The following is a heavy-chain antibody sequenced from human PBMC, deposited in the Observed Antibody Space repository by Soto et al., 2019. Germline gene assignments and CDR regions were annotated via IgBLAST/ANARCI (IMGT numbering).Heavy chain of an antibody. CDR1: GYGLASCY. J-gene: IGHJ4*02. V-gene: IGHV1-46*01. Sequence: GTPVKVSSKASGYGLASCYRRWVRQAPGQGLEWMGIINPSGSSTNYAQKFQGRVTMTRDTSTSTVYMELSSLRSEDPAVYYFARWSRAVDYWGKRTLVPVS. CDR2: INPSGSST. CDR3: ARWSRAVDY. D-gene: IGHD1-26*01.